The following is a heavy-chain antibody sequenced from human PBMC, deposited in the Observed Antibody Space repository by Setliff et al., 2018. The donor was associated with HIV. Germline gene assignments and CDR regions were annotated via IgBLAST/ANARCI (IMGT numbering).Heavy chain of an antibody. Sequence: GESLKISCKTSGSNFATYWVGWVRQMPGKGLEWLGILYFGDSDPKYNPSFEGQVTISADKSIKTAFLQWRSLETSDTAIYYCARGRGGYFGGGRYYNLPDFDSWGQGTLVTVSS. D-gene: IGHD2-15*01. CDR3: ARGRGGYFGGGRYYNLPDFDS. CDR2: LYFGDSDP. J-gene: IGHJ4*02. V-gene: IGHV5-51*01. CDR1: GSNFATYW.